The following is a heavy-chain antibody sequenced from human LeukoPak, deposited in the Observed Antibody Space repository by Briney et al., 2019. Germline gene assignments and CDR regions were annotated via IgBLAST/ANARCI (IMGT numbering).Heavy chain of an antibody. CDR3: AKANGIAIHLYYYHMDA. J-gene: IGHJ6*03. CDR2: ISPRGDTT. CDR1: GFTFKNYG. D-gene: IGHD3-3*01. Sequence: GGSLRLSCAVSGFTFKNYGMIWVRQAPGKGLEWVASISPRGDTTYYADSVRGRLTVSRDNSKNTFHLRMHSLRADDAAIYYCAKANGIAIHLYYYHMDAWGKGTTVTISS. V-gene: IGHV3-23*01.